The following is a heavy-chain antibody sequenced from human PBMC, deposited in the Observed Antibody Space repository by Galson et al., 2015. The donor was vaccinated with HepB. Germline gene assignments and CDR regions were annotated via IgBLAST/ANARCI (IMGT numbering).Heavy chain of an antibody. Sequence: SCKASGYTITAYAFHWVRQAPGQRLEWVGWINSGKGNTASSNKFQGRVTLTRDPSATTAYMELTRLTSEDPAVYSCAPGPVLTFGGPFVGPAYFDQWGQGSLVAVSS. D-gene: IGHD3-16*01. CDR2: INSGKGNT. CDR1: GYTITAYA. V-gene: IGHV1-3*01. J-gene: IGHJ4*02. CDR3: APGPVLTFGGPFVGPAYFDQ.